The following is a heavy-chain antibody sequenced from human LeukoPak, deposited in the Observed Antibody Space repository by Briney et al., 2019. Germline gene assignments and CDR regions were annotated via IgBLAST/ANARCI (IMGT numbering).Heavy chain of an antibody. D-gene: IGHD6-6*01. CDR1: GFTFSSYW. CDR2: IKPDGSEK. J-gene: IGHJ6*02. CDR3: AKAGGARRRYYYYGMDV. V-gene: IGHV3-7*03. Sequence: GGSLRLSCAASGFTFSSYWMSWVRQAPGKGLEWVANIKPDGSEKYYVDSVKGRFTISRDNSKNTLYLQMNSLRAEDTAVYYCAKAGGARRRYYYYGMDVWGQGTTVTVSS.